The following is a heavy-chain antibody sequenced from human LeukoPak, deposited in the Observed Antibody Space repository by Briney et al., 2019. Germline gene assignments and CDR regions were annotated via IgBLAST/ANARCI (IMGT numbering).Heavy chain of an antibody. J-gene: IGHJ3*02. Sequence: GGSLRLSCAASGFTFSDYYMSWIRQPPGKGLEWVSYISSSSSYTNYADSVKGRFTISRDNAKNSLYLQMNSLRAEDTAVYYCARDPTGTTVTKGAFDIWGQGTMVTVSS. CDR2: ISSSSSYT. D-gene: IGHD4-17*01. V-gene: IGHV3-11*05. CDR3: ARDPTGTTVTKGAFDI. CDR1: GFTFSDYY.